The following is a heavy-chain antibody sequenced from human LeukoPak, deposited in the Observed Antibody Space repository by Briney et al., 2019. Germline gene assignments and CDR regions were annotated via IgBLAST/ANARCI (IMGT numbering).Heavy chain of an antibody. V-gene: IGHV3-74*01. CDR3: ARGFWTGVEY. D-gene: IGHD3/OR15-3a*01. CDR2: IKSDGSDT. J-gene: IGHJ4*02. CDR1: GFTFSTYW. Sequence: GGSLRLSCAASGFTFSTYWMHWVRQAPGEGLVWVSRIKSDGSDTSYADSVKGRFTISRDNAKNTLHLQMNSLRAGDTAVYYCARGFWTGVEYWGQGALVTVSS.